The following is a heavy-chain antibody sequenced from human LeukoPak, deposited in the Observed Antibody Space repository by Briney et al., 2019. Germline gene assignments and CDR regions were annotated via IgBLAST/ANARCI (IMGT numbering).Heavy chain of an antibody. CDR1: GFIFTNEE. CDR3: ARVQNGDYASSAFDV. CDR2: SSSSGRTT. V-gene: IGHV3-48*03. J-gene: IGHJ3*01. D-gene: IGHD4-17*01. Sequence: SGGSLRLSCATSGFIFTNEELNWVRQAPGKGLEWVAYVSSSSGRTTYYADSVTGRFTVSRDNGKNSLYLQMNSLRAEDTAIYYCARVQNGDYASSAFDVWGQGRLLSVSS.